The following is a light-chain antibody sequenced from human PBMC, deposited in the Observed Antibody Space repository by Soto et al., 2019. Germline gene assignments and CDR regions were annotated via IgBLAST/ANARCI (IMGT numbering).Light chain of an antibody. V-gene: IGLV1-44*01. CDR3: EAWDDSLYGAV. CDR2: SND. J-gene: IGLJ2*01. Sequence: QSVLTQPPAASGTPGQRVTIFCSGSSSNIGTNTVNWYQQLPGTAPKLLIYSNDLRPSGVPDRFSGSKSGTSASLAISGLQSEDEADYYCEAWDDSLYGAVFGGGTKLTVL. CDR1: SSNIGTNT.